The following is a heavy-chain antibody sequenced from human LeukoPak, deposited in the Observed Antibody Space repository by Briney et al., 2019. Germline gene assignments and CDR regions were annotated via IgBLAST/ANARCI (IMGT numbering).Heavy chain of an antibody. V-gene: IGHV4-34*01. Sequence: SETLSLTCAVYGGSFSGYYWSWTRQPPGKGLEWIGEINHSGSTNYNPSLKSRVTISVDTSKNQFSLKLSSVTAADTAVYYCARVRYYDILTGYYKPEYFQHWGQGTLVTVSS. D-gene: IGHD3-9*01. CDR3: ARVRYYDILTGYYKPEYFQH. CDR2: INHSGST. J-gene: IGHJ1*01. CDR1: GGSFSGYY.